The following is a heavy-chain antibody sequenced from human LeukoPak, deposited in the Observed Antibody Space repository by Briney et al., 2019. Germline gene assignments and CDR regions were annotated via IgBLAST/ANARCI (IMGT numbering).Heavy chain of an antibody. CDR3: ARVGIIDTATANLDY. J-gene: IGHJ4*02. V-gene: IGHV3-74*01. CDR1: GFTFSSYW. CDR2: INTDGSST. Sequence: GGSLRLSCAASGFTFSSYWMHWVRQAPGKGLVWVSRINTDGSSTSYADSVKGRFTISRDNAKNTLYLQMNSLRAEDTAVYYCARVGIIDTATANLDYWGQGTLVTVSS. D-gene: IGHD5-18*01.